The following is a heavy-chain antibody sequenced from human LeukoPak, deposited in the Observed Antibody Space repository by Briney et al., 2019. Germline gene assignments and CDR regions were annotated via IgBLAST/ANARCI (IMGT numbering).Heavy chain of an antibody. V-gene: IGHV3-23*01. J-gene: IGHJ4*02. Sequence: GGSLRLSCAASGFTFSSYAMSWVRQAPGKGLEWVSAISGSGGSTYYADSVKGRFIISRDNSKNTLYLQMNSLRAEDTAVYYCAKDQRAAYYYDSSGRPNFDYWGQGTLVTVSS. CDR2: ISGSGGST. D-gene: IGHD3-22*01. CDR1: GFTFSSYA. CDR3: AKDQRAAYYYDSSGRPNFDY.